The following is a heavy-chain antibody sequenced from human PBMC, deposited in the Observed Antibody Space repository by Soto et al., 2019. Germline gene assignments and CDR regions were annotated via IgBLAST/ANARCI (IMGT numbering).Heavy chain of an antibody. Sequence: QLQLQESGPGLVKPSETLSLTCTVSGGSISSSSYYWGWIRQPPGKGLEWIGSIYYSGSTYYNPSLKSRVTISVDTSKNQFSLKLSSVTAADTAVYYCARTGYYDILTGYAPMPIDPWGQGTLVTVSS. CDR3: ARTGYYDILTGYAPMPIDP. V-gene: IGHV4-39*01. CDR1: GGSISSSSYY. D-gene: IGHD3-9*01. J-gene: IGHJ5*02. CDR2: IYYSGST.